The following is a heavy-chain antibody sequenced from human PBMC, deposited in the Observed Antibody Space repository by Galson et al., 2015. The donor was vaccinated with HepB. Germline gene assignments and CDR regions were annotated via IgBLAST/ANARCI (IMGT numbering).Heavy chain of an antibody. D-gene: IGHD3-10*01. V-gene: IGHV4-39*07. CDR2: IYYSGST. CDR3: ARASNRHRPITMVRGVIRSSWIDY. CDR1: GGSISSSSYY. J-gene: IGHJ4*02. Sequence: SETLSLTCTVSGGSISSSSYYWGWIRQPPGKGLEWIGSIYYSGSTYYNPSLKSRVTISVDTSKNQFSLKLSSVTAADTAVYYCARASNRHRPITMVRGVIRSSWIDYWGQGTLVTVSS.